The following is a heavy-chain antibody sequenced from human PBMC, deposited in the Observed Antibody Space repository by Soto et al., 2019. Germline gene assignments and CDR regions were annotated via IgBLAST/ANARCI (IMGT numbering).Heavy chain of an antibody. V-gene: IGHV1-18*01. CDR3: ARDLHDYSDSHFDY. J-gene: IGHJ4*02. CDR1: GYTFTHYG. CDR2: ISTHNGNT. D-gene: IGHD4-17*01. Sequence: QVQLVQSGAEVKKSGASMKVSCKASGYTFTHYGISWVRQAPGQGLEWMGWISTHNGNTNYAQKVQGRVTMTTDTSTNTAYMELRSLRSDDTAVYYCARDLHDYSDSHFDYWGQGTLVTVSS.